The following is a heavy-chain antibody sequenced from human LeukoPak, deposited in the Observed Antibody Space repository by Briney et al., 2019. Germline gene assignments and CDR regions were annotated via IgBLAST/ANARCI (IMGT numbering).Heavy chain of an antibody. Sequence: GGSLRLSCAASGFTFSSYAMSWVRQAPGKGLEWVSAISGSGGSTYYADSVKGRFTISRDNSKNTLYLQMNSLRAEDTAVYYCARDRYVGITTAGDSDSWGQGTLVTVSS. D-gene: IGHD1-26*01. CDR2: ISGSGGST. J-gene: IGHJ4*02. CDR3: ARDRYVGITTAGDSDS. CDR1: GFTFSSYA. V-gene: IGHV3-23*01.